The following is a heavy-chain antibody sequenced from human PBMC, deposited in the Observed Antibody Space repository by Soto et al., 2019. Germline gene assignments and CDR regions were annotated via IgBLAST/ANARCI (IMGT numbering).Heavy chain of an antibody. D-gene: IGHD6-13*01. J-gene: IGHJ4*02. CDR1: GGSISSNNW. CDR3: ARTQYISSRYYYFDY. V-gene: IGHV4-4*02. CDR2: IYHSAST. Sequence: ETLSLTCAVSGGSISSNNWWSWVRQPPGEGLEWIGEIYHSASTNYNPSLKSRVTISVDKSKNQFSLKLSSLTAADTAVYYCARTQYISSRYYYFDYWGLGTLVTVSS.